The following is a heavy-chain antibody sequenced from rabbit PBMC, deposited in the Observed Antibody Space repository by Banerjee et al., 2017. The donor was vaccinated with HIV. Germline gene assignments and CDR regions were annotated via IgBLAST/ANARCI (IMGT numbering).Heavy chain of an antibody. J-gene: IGHJ4*01. CDR3: ARDLAGVIGWNFNL. CDR2: INTSSGSP. V-gene: IGHV1S43*01. D-gene: IGHD4-1*01. CDR1: GFSFNNKYV. Sequence: QEQLEESGGDLVKPEGSLTLTCTASGFSFNNKYVMCWVRQAPGKGLEWIACINTSSGSPYYASWVNGRFTISRSTSLNTVDLKMTSLTAADTATYFCARDLAGVIGWNFNLWGQGTLVTVS.